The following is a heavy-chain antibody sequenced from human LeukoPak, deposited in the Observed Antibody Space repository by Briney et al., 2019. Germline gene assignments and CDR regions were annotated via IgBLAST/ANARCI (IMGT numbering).Heavy chain of an antibody. J-gene: IGHJ6*02. V-gene: IGHV3-21*01. D-gene: IGHD3-3*01. Sequence: GGSLRLSCAASGFTFSSYSMNWVRQAPGKGLEWVSSIISPINSIYYADSVKGRFTISRDNSKNTLYLQMNSLRAEDTAVYYCARDKSYYDFWSGYSAADYYGMDVWGQGTTVTVSS. CDR1: GFTFSSYS. CDR2: IISPINSI. CDR3: ARDKSYYDFWSGYSAADYYGMDV.